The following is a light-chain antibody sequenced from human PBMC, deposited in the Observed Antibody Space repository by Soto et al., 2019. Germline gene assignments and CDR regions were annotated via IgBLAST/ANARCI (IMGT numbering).Light chain of an antibody. Sequence: DIQLTQSPSFLSASVGDRVTITCRASQGISSYLAWYQQKPGKAPKLLIYAASTLQSGVPSRFSGSGSVTEFTLTISSLQPEDFATYYCQQPGAFGQGTKLEIK. CDR1: QGISSY. CDR2: AAS. V-gene: IGKV1-9*01. CDR3: QQPGA. J-gene: IGKJ2*01.